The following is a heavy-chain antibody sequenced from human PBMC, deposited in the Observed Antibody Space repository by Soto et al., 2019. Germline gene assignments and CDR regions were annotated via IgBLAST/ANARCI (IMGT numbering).Heavy chain of an antibody. CDR3: ATFPQGYSSGWYPPSADY. CDR2: ISSSSSTI. Sequence: GGSLRLSCAASGFTFSSYSMNWVRQAPGKGLEWVSYISSSSSTIYYADSVKGRFTISRDNAKNSLYLQMNSLRDEDTAVYYCATFPQGYSSGWYPPSADYWGQGTLVTVSS. V-gene: IGHV3-48*02. D-gene: IGHD6-13*01. CDR1: GFTFSSYS. J-gene: IGHJ4*02.